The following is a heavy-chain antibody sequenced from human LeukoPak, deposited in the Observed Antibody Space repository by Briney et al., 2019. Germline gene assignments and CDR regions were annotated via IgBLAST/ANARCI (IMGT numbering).Heavy chain of an antibody. V-gene: IGHV1-69*05. Sequence: ASVKVSCKASGGTFSSYAISWVRQAPEQGLEWMGGIIPIFGTASYAQKFQGRVTITTDESTSTAYMELSSLRSEDTAVYYCARGKDIVVVPAALPWFDPWGQGTLVTFSS. CDR1: GGTFSSYA. J-gene: IGHJ5*02. D-gene: IGHD2-2*01. CDR2: IIPIFGTA. CDR3: ARGKDIVVVPAALPWFDP.